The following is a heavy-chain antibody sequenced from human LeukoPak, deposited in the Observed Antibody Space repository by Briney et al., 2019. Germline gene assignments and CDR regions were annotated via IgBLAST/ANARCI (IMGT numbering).Heavy chain of an antibody. D-gene: IGHD3-22*01. CDR3: AKDRNYYDSSGYFDY. V-gene: IGHV3-33*06. CDR1: GFTFSSYG. CDR2: IWYDGSNK. Sequence: PGGSLRLSCAASGFTFSSYGMHWVRQAPGKGVEWVAVIWYDGSNKYYADSVKGRFTISRDNSKNTLYLQMNSLRAEDTAVYYCAKDRNYYDSSGYFDYWGQGTLVTVSS. J-gene: IGHJ4*02.